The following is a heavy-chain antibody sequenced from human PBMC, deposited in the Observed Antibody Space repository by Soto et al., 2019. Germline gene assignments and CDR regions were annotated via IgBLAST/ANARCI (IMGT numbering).Heavy chain of an antibody. D-gene: IGHD2-21*01. Sequence: PSETLSLTCTVSGGSISSGGYYWSWIRQHPGKGLEWIGYIYYSGSTYYDPSLKSRVTISVDTSKNQFSLKLSSVTAADTAVYYCARYSSAALFDPWGQGTLVTVSS. J-gene: IGHJ5*02. CDR2: IYYSGST. CDR1: GGSISSGGYY. CDR3: ARYSSAALFDP. V-gene: IGHV4-31*03.